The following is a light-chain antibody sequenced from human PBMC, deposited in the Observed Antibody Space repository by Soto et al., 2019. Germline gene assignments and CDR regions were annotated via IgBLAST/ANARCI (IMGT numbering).Light chain of an antibody. CDR3: ASWDDSLDGPWV. Sequence: QSALTQPPSASGTPGQGVNISCSGSNSNIGSHAVNWYQQLPGMAPRLLIYNTNRRHPGVPDRFSASKSGMSASLAISGLQVDDEADYFCASWDDSLDGPWVFGGGTKLTVL. CDR1: NSNIGSHA. CDR2: NTN. V-gene: IGLV1-44*01. J-gene: IGLJ3*02.